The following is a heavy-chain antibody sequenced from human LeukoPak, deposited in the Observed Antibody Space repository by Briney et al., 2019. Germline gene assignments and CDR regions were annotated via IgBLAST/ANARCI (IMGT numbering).Heavy chain of an antibody. CDR3: ARMETSGWVDY. CDR1: GYTFTSYG. Sequence: ASVKVSCKASGYTFTSYGISWVRQAPGQGLEWMGWISAYNGNTNYAQKLQGRVTMTTDTSTSTAYVELRSLRSDDTAVYYCARMETSGWVDYWGQGTLVTVSS. J-gene: IGHJ4*02. D-gene: IGHD6-19*01. V-gene: IGHV1-18*01. CDR2: ISAYNGNT.